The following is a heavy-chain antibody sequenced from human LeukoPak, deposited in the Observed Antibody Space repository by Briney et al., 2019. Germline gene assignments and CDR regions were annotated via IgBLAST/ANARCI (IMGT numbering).Heavy chain of an antibody. CDR3: ARGYSLRGAFDI. Sequence: GGSLRLSCAASGFTFSNYWMTWVRQAPGKGLEWVANIKQDGSEKYYVDSVKGRFTISRANAKNSLYLQMNSLRVQDTAVYYCARGYSLRGAFDIWGQGTMVTVSS. D-gene: IGHD2-21*01. CDR2: IKQDGSEK. V-gene: IGHV3-7*01. CDR1: GFTFSNYW. J-gene: IGHJ3*02.